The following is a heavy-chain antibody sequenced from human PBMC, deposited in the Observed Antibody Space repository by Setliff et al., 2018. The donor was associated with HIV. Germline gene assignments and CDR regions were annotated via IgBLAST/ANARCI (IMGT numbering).Heavy chain of an antibody. CDR3: ARHPSGWYGDYFFDY. CDR2: INPSGGST. J-gene: IGHJ4*02. CDR1: GYTFITYY. D-gene: IGHD4-17*01. Sequence: ASVKVSCKASGYTFITYYMHWVRQAPGQGLEWMGIINPSGGSTNYAQKFQDRVTMTTDTSTSTAYMDLRSLRSDDMAVYYCARHPSGWYGDYFFDYWGQGTLVTVSS. V-gene: IGHV1-46*01.